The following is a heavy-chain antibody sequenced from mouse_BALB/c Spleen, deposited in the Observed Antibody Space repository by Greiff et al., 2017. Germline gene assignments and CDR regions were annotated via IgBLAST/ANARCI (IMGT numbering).Heavy chain of an antibody. V-gene: IGHV5-6-5*01. CDR1: GFTFSSYA. D-gene: IGHD2-4*01. J-gene: IGHJ4*01. CDR3: ARSRAIYYDYDGYAMDY. Sequence: EVHLVESGGGLVKPGGSLKLSCAASGFTFSSYAMSWVRQTPEKRLEWVASISSGGSTYYPDSVKGRFTISRDNARNILYLQMSSLRSEDTAMYYCARSRAIYYDYDGYAMDYWGQGTSVTVSS. CDR2: ISSGGST.